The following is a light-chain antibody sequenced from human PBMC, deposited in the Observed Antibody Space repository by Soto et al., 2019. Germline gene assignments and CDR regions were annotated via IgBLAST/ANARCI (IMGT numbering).Light chain of an antibody. CDR3: QQRSNWPVT. CDR2: GAS. CDR1: QSVSSN. V-gene: IGKV3-15*01. J-gene: IGKJ5*01. Sequence: EIVMTQSPATLSVSPGERAPLSCRASQSVSSNLAWYQQKPGQAPRLLIYGASTRATGIPARFSGSGSGTEFTLTISSLQSEDFAVYYCQQRSNWPVTFGQGTRLEIK.